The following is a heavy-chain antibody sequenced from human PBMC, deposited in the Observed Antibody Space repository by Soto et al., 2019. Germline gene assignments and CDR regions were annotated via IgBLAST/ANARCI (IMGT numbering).Heavy chain of an antibody. V-gene: IGHV3-23*01. CDR2: ISGGGDAP. J-gene: IGHJ2*01. Sequence: EVQLLESGGGLVQPGGSLRLSCAGSGFTFINYAMSCVRQAPGKRLGWVSTISGGGDAPFFADSVWGRFTISRENSKNTVTLQINNLGVDDTAVYFCARKVPSSTRRPDYAYFHLWGRGTLVTVSS. CDR1: GFTFINYA. D-gene: IGHD3-16*01. CDR3: ARKVPSSTRRPDYAYFHL.